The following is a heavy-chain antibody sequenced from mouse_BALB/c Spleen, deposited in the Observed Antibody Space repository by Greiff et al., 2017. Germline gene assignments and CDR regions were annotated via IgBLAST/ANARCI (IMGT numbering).Heavy chain of an antibody. J-gene: IGHJ3*01. CDR3: ARGGYYGSSAWFAY. Sequence: VQLVESGAELMKPGASVKISCKATGYTFSSYWIEWVKQRPGHGLEWIGEILPGSGSTNYNEKFKGKATFTADTSSNTAYMQLSSLTSEDSAVYYCARGGYYGSSAWFAYWGQGTLVTVSA. CDR1: GYTFSSYW. CDR2: ILPGSGST. D-gene: IGHD1-1*01. V-gene: IGHV1-9*01.